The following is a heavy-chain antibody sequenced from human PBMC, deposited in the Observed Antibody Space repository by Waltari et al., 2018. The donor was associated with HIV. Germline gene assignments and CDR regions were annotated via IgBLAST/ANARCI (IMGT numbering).Heavy chain of an antibody. V-gene: IGHV6-1*01. D-gene: IGHD3-22*01. J-gene: IGHJ6*03. CDR1: GDSVSSNTAA. CDR3: ARVGEHSSGSDYYHYYMDV. Sequence: QVQLQQSGPGLVKPSQTLSLTCAISGDSVSSNTAAWNWIRQAPSGGLEWLGRTYYRSQWYSDYAVSVKSRITINADTSKNQFSLQLNSVSPEDKAVYYCARVGEHSSGSDYYHYYMDVWGKGTTVTVSS. CDR2: TYYRSQWYS.